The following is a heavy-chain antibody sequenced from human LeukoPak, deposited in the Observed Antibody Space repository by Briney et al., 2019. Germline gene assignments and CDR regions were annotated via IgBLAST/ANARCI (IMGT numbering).Heavy chain of an antibody. Sequence: GGSLRLSCAASGFSFNSYWMSWVRQAPGKGLEWVANTKPDGSEKYYVDSVRGRFTISRDNAKSLLFLQMSNLRAEDTAIYYCATDGYNSARDSWGQGTLVTVSS. CDR3: ATDGYNSARDS. CDR1: GFSFNSYW. D-gene: IGHD5-12*01. V-gene: IGHV3-7*01. J-gene: IGHJ4*02. CDR2: TKPDGSEK.